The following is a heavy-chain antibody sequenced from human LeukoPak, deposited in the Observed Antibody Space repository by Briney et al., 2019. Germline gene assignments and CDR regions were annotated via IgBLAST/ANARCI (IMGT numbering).Heavy chain of an antibody. Sequence: PGGSLRLSCSASGFTFSSHWMHWVRQAPGKGLEWVANIKQDGSEKYYVDSVKGRFTISRDNAKNSLYLQMNSLRAEDTAVYYCARVPVVPAARWFDPWGQGTLVTVSS. CDR2: IKQDGSEK. J-gene: IGHJ5*02. CDR1: GFTFSSHW. D-gene: IGHD2-2*01. V-gene: IGHV3-7*01. CDR3: ARVPVVPAARWFDP.